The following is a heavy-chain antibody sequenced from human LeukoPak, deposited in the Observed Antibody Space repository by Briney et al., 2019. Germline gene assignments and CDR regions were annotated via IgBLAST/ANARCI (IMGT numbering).Heavy chain of an antibody. CDR1: GFTFSSYA. CDR3: AKDKIGMITFGGVIDDFDY. CDR2: ISGSGGST. V-gene: IGHV3-23*01. J-gene: IGHJ4*02. D-gene: IGHD3-16*02. Sequence: QAGGSLRLSCAASGFTFSSYAMSWVRQAPGKGLEWVSAISGSGGSTYYADSVKGRFTISRDNSKNTLYLQMNSLRAEDTAVYYCAKDKIGMITFGGVIDDFDYWGQGTLVTVSS.